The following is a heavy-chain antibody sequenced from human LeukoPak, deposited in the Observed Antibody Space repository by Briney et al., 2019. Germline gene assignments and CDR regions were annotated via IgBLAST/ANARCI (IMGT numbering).Heavy chain of an antibody. D-gene: IGHD6-6*01. Sequence: GESLKISCKGSGHSFTSYWIGWVRQMPGKGLEWMGIIYPGDSDTRYSPSFQGQVTISADKSISTAYLQWSSLKASDTAMYYCARLSGYSSSSAEGVDYWGQGTLVTVSS. V-gene: IGHV5-51*01. CDR1: GHSFTSYW. CDR2: IYPGDSDT. CDR3: ARLSGYSSSSAEGVDY. J-gene: IGHJ4*02.